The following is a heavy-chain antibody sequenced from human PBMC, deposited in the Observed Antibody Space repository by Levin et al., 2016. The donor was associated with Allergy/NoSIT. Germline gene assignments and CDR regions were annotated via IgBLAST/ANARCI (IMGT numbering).Heavy chain of an antibody. CDR3: AREGGFGNQIDQ. V-gene: IGHV4-39*02. CDR1: GGSISSSSYY. CDR2: IFYSGST. J-gene: IGHJ4*02. Sequence: SETLSLTCTVSGGSISSSSYYWDWIRQPPGKGLEWIGSIFYSGSTYYNPSLKSRVTISVDTSKNQFSLKLSSVTAADTAVYYCAREGGFGNQIDQWGQGTLVTVSS. D-gene: IGHD3-10*01.